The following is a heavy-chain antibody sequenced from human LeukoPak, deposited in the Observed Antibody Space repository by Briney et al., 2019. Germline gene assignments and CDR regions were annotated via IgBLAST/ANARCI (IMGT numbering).Heavy chain of an antibody. D-gene: IGHD3-22*01. J-gene: IGHJ3*02. Sequence: GGSLRLSCAASGFTSSSYAMSWVRQAPGKGLEWVSAISGSGGSTYYADSVKGRFTISRDSSKNTLYLQMNSLRAEDTAVYYCAKDQRGITMIVVGILGAFDIWGQGTMVTVSS. CDR1: GFTSSSYA. V-gene: IGHV3-23*01. CDR3: AKDQRGITMIVVGILGAFDI. CDR2: ISGSGGST.